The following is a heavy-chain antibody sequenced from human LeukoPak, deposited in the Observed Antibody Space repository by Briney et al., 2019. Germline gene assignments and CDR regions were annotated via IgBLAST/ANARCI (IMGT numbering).Heavy chain of an antibody. Sequence: GGSLRLSCAASGFTFSSYWMDWVRQAPGKGLVWVSRIASDGSSTTYADSVKGRFSISRDNAKNTLYLQMNSLRVEDTAVYYCARGRPHGNDYWGQGTLVTVSS. CDR3: ARGRPHGNDY. CDR1: GFTFSSYW. CDR2: IASDGSST. D-gene: IGHD4-23*01. J-gene: IGHJ4*02. V-gene: IGHV3-74*01.